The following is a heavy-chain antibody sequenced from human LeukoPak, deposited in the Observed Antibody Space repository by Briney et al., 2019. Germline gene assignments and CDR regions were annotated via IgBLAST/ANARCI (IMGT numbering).Heavy chain of an antibody. CDR3: ATDSTYYYASGSSGPHYFDY. J-gene: IGHJ4*02. CDR1: GFTFSSTA. D-gene: IGHD3-10*01. Sequence: PGGSLRLSCAASGFTFSSTAMHWVRQAPGKGLEWVAVISYDGGNTHYADSVRGRFTISRGNSKNTLYLQLNSLRAEDTALYYCATDSTYYYASGSSGPHYFDYWGQGTLVTVSS. V-gene: IGHV3-30*01. CDR2: ISYDGGNT.